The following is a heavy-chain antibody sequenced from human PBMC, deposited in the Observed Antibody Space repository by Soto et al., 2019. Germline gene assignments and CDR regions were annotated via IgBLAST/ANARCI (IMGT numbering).Heavy chain of an antibody. CDR1: GGTFSSYA. CDR2: IIPIFGTA. J-gene: IGHJ4*02. D-gene: IGHD3-3*01. CDR3: AVRPGYYDFWSGYFNY. Sequence: QVQLVQSGAEVKKPGSSVKVSCKASGGTFSSYAISWVRQAPGQGLEWMGGIIPIFGTANYAQKFQGRVTITADESTSTASMELSSLRSEDTAVYYCAVRPGYYDFWSGYFNYWGQGTLVTVSS. V-gene: IGHV1-69*12.